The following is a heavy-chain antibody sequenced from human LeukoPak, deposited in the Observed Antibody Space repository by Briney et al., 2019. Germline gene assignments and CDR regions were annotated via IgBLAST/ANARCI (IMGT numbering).Heavy chain of an antibody. J-gene: IGHJ5*02. Sequence: SSETLSLTCTVSGGSISSGGYSWSWIRQHPGKGLEWIGYIYYSGTTNYNPSLKSRVTISVDTSKNQFSLKLSSVTAADTAVYYCARGPPGGQFDPWGQGTLVTVSS. CDR3: ARGPPGGQFDP. CDR2: IYYSGTT. V-gene: IGHV4-61*08. D-gene: IGHD3-10*01. CDR1: GGSISSGGYS.